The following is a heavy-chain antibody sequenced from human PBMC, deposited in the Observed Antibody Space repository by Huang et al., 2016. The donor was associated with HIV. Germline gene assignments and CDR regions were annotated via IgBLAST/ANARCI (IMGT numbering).Heavy chain of an antibody. CDR2: FIPALGTA. D-gene: IGHD3-22*01. J-gene: IGHJ4*02. Sequence: QVQLVQSGAEVKKPGSSVKVSCKASGGSFRNFAIGWVRQAPGQGVEWVGGFIPALGTANYAQKFQGRVTIIADESTSTAYMELSSLRSEDTAVYYCATVDYYDTSGPQRGYFDNWGQGTLVTVSS. CDR1: GGSFRNFA. V-gene: IGHV1-69*01. CDR3: ATVDYYDTSGPQRGYFDN.